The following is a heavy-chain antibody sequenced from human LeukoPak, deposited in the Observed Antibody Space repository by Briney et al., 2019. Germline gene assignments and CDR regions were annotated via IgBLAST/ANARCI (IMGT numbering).Heavy chain of an antibody. CDR3: ARGGWELPYYFDY. D-gene: IGHD1-26*01. CDR2: IYYSGST. Sequence: SETLSLTCTVSGGSISSHYWSWIRQPPGKGLEWIWYIYYSGSTNYNPSLKSRVTISVDTSKNQFSLKLSSVTAADTAVYYCARGGWELPYYFDYWGQGTLVTVSS. V-gene: IGHV4-59*11. J-gene: IGHJ4*02. CDR1: GGSISSHY.